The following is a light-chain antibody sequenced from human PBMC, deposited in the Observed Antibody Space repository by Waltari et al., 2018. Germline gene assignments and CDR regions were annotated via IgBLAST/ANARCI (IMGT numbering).Light chain of an antibody. CDR1: QGINSA. CDR2: DAS. Sequence: AIQLTQSPSSLSASVGDRVTITCRARQGINSAVSWYQQKPGKAPKLRIYDASSLESGVPSMFSGSGYGTDFTLTISSLQPEDFATYYCQQFKSFLITFGQGTRLEIK. J-gene: IGKJ5*01. CDR3: QQFKSFLIT. V-gene: IGKV1-13*02.